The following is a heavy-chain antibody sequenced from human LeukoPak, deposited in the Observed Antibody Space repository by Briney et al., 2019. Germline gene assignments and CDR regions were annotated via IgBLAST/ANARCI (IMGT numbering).Heavy chain of an antibody. V-gene: IGHV3-30*02. J-gene: IGHJ4*02. Sequence: PGGSLRLYCIESGFAFSSCGMHWVRQAPGKGLEWVAFIRSDGSNKYYADSVKGRFTISRDNSKNTLYLQLDSLRAEDTAVYYCAKDRGVGFGEVWGQGTLVTVSS. CDR1: GFAFSSCG. CDR2: IRSDGSNK. CDR3: AKDRGVGFGEV. D-gene: IGHD3-10*01.